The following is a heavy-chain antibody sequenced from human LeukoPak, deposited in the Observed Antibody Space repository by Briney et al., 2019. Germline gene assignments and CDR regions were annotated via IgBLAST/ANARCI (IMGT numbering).Heavy chain of an antibody. D-gene: IGHD1-26*01. CDR3: ARIGATTTLYYYYMDV. Sequence: SETLSLTCTVSGGSISSYYWSWIRQPPGKGLEWIGYIYYSGSTNYNPSLKSRVTVSVDTSKNQFSLKLSSVTAADTAVYYCARIGATTTLYYYYMDVWGKGTTVTVSS. CDR1: GGSISSYY. J-gene: IGHJ6*03. V-gene: IGHV4-59*08. CDR2: IYYSGST.